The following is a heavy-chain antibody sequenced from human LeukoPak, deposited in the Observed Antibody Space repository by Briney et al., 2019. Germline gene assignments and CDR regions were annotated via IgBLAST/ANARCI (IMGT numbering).Heavy chain of an antibody. CDR1: GGSISSSSYY. J-gene: IGHJ4*02. Sequence: SETLSLTCTVSGGSISSSSYYWGWIRQPPGKGLEWIGCIYYGGTTYSNPSLKSRVTISGDTSKKQFSLKLSPVTAADTAVYYCGHGLLVPFDYWGQGTLVTVSS. V-gene: IGHV4-39*01. D-gene: IGHD1-26*01. CDR2: IYYGGTT. CDR3: GHGLLVPFDY.